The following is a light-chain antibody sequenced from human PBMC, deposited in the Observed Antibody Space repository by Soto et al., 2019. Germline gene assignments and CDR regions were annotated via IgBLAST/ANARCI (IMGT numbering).Light chain of an antibody. J-gene: IGKJ2*01. CDR3: QHYGSSQYT. CDR2: GAS. Sequence: EIVLTQSPGTLSLSPGERATLSCRASQSVSSSYLAWYQQKPGQAPRLLIYGASSRATGIPDRFSGSGSGTDFTLTISRLEPADFAVYYCQHYGSSQYTFGQGTKLEIK. V-gene: IGKV3-20*01. CDR1: QSVSSSY.